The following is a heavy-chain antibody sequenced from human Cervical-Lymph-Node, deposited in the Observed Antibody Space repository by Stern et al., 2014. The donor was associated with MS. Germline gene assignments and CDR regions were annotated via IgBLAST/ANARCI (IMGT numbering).Heavy chain of an antibody. J-gene: IGHJ4*02. CDR3: ASEVDYYYDSSGYGNILGY. D-gene: IGHD3-22*01. V-gene: IGHV3-74*02. CDR2: INSEGSST. CDR1: GLTFNIHW. Sequence: EVQLVESGGALVQPGGSLRVSCAASGLTFNIHWMHWVRQIPGKGLGWVSRINSEGSSTRYADSVKGRFTISRDNAKNTLYLQMDSLRVEDTAVYYCASEVDYYYDSSGYGNILGYWGQGTLVTVSS.